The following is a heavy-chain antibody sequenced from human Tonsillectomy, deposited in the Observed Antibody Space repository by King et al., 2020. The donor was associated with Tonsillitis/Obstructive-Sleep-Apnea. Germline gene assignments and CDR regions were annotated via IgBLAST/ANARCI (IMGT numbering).Heavy chain of an antibody. CDR3: ARVPVDAFDI. V-gene: IGHV4-59*01. Sequence: VQLQESGPGLVKPSETLSLTCTVSGGSISSYYWSWLRPPPGKGLEWIGYIYYSGSTNYNPSLKSRVTISVDTSKNQFSLKLSSVTAADTAVYYCARVPVDAFDIWGQGTMVTVSS. J-gene: IGHJ3*02. CDR1: GGSISSYY. CDR2: IYYSGST.